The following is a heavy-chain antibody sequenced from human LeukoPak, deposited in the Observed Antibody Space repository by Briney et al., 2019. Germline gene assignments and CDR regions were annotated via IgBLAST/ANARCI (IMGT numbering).Heavy chain of an antibody. CDR3: ARGLFFDY. CDR1: GYSISSGYY. V-gene: IGHV4-38-2*01. J-gene: IGHJ4*02. Sequence: SETLSLTCAVSGYSISSGYYWGWIRQPPGKGLEWIGSIYHSGSTYYNPSLKSRVTISVDTSKNQFSLKLSSVTAADTVVYYCARGLFFDYWGQGTLVTVSS. CDR2: IYHSGST.